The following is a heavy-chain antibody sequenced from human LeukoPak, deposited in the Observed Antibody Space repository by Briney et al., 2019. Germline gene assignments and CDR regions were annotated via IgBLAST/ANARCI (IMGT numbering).Heavy chain of an antibody. J-gene: IGHJ4*02. CDR1: GFRFSNYA. CDR3: ARRPLYGDYKYFDY. D-gene: IGHD4-17*01. V-gene: IGHV3-30*04. CDR2: ISHDGNTE. Sequence: GGSLRLSCAASGFRFSNYAMHWVRQAPGKGLEWVAVISHDGNTEYYADSVKGRFTISRDNSKNTLFLQMNSLRAEDTAVYYCARRPLYGDYKYFDYWGQGAVVTVSS.